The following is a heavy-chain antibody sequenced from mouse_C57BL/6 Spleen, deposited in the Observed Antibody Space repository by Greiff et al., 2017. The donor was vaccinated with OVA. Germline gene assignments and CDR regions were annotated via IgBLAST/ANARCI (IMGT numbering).Heavy chain of an antibody. CDR1: GYTFTDYE. V-gene: IGHV1-15*01. CDR3: ARFGYDYDGPPDY. CDR2: LDPETGGT. Sequence: VQLQQSGAELVRPGASVTLSCKASGYTFTDYEMHWVKQTPVHGLEWIGALDPETGGTAYNQKFKGKAILTADKSSSTAYMQLSSLTSEDSAVYYCARFGYDYDGPPDYWGQGTTLTVSS. D-gene: IGHD2-4*01. J-gene: IGHJ2*01.